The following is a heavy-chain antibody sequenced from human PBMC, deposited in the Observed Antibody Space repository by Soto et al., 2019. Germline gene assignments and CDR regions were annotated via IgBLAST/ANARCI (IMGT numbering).Heavy chain of an antibody. CDR1: GFTFSDYY. Sequence: GGSLRLSCAASGFTFSDYYIHWIRRAPGKGLEWISYISGNGEIIQYAASARGRFTISRDNAENSVYLEMDRLRAEDTPLYYCARDVDADFRADFDYWGRGTLVTVSS. V-gene: IGHV3-11*01. CDR3: ARDVDADFRADFDY. CDR2: ISGNGEII. J-gene: IGHJ4*02. D-gene: IGHD4-17*01.